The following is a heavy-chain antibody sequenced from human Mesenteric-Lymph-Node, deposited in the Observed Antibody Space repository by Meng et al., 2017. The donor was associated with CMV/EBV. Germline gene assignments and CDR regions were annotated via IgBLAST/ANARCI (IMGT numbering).Heavy chain of an antibody. CDR3: AKDFSPLCSSSSCRWGDAFDI. V-gene: IGHV3-23*01. D-gene: IGHD2-15*01. CDR1: GFTFSSYG. Sequence: GGSLRLSCAASGFTFSSYGVTWVRQAPGKGLEWVAGIIGSGTKTYYADSVKGRFTISRDNSKNTLYLQMSTLRAEDTAVYYCAKDFSPLCSSSSCRWGDAFDIWGQGTMVTVSS. J-gene: IGHJ3*02. CDR2: IIGSGTKT.